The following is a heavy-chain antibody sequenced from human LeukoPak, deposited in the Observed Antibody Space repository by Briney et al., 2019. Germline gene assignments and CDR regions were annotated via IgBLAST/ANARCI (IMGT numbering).Heavy chain of an antibody. CDR3: ARPRRDGYNLPY. Sequence: GGSLRLSCAASGFTFSSYAMHWVRQAPGKGLEWVAVISYDGSNKYYADSVKGRFTISRDNSKNTLYQQMNSLRAEDTAVYYCARPRRDGYNLPYWGQGTLVTVSS. CDR2: ISYDGSNK. CDR1: GFTFSSYA. D-gene: IGHD5-24*01. J-gene: IGHJ4*02. V-gene: IGHV3-30-3*01.